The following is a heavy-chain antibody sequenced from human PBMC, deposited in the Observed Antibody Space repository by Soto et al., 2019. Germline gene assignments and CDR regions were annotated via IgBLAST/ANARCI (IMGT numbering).Heavy chain of an antibody. D-gene: IGHD1-26*01. CDR1: GFTFSSYG. CDR3: ARASGSFYFYYGMDV. V-gene: IGHV3-30*03. Sequence: PGGSVRLAGAACGFTFSSYGMHWVRQAPGKWVEWGAVRSYDGSNKYDEDSVKGRFTISRENSTNTLYLQMNSLRAEDTAVYYCARASGSFYFYYGMDVWGQATTVPV. CDR2: RSYDGSNK. J-gene: IGHJ6*02.